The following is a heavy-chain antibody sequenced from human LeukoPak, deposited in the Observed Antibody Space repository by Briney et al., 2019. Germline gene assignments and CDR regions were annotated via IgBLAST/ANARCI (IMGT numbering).Heavy chain of an antibody. CDR2: IYYSGST. V-gene: IGHV4-30-4*01. D-gene: IGHD2-21*02. CDR1: GGSISRGDYY. Sequence: PSETLSLTCTVSGGSISRGDYYWSWIRQPPGKGLEWIGYIYYSGSTYYNPSLKSRITISVDASKNQFSLKLTSVTAADTAVYFCARGETVTAGFDYWGQGTLVTVSA. CDR3: ARGETVTAGFDY. J-gene: IGHJ4*02.